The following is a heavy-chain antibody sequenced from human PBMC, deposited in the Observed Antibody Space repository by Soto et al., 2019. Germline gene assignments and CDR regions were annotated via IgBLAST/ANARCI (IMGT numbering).Heavy chain of an antibody. CDR1: GYTFTSYA. Sequence: ASVKVSCKASGYTFTSYAMHWVRQAPGQRLEWLGWINAGNGNTKYSQKFQGRVTITRDTSASTAYMELNSLRAEDTSVYYCAKEGGLSGSYYISSSYHFDYWGQGTLVTVSS. CDR3: AKEGGLSGSYYISSSYHFDY. D-gene: IGHD1-26*01. CDR2: INAGNGNT. J-gene: IGHJ4*02. V-gene: IGHV1-3*01.